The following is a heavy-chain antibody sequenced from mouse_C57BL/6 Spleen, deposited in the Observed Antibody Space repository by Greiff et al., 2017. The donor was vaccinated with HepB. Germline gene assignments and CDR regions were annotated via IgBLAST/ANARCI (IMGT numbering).Heavy chain of an antibody. V-gene: IGHV5-4*01. D-gene: IGHD1-1*01. Sequence: EVNVVESGGGLVKPGGSLKLSCAASGFTFSSYAMSWVRQTPEKRLEWVATISDGGSYTYYPDNVKGRFTISRDNAKNNLYLQMSHLKSEDTAMYYCAREALITTVVAHYYAMDYWGQGTSVTVSS. CDR3: AREALITTVVAHYYAMDY. J-gene: IGHJ4*01. CDR1: GFTFSSYA. CDR2: ISDGGSYT.